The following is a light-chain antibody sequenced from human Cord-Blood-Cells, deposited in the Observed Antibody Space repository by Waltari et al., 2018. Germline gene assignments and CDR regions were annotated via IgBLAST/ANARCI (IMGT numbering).Light chain of an antibody. CDR2: EGS. V-gene: IGLV2-23*03. Sequence: QSALTQPASVSGSPGQSITFSCTGTSSDVGSYNLVSWYQQHPGKAPKLMIYEGSKRPSGVSNRFSGSKSGNTASLTISGLQAEDEADYYCCSYAGSSTFKVFGGGTKLTVL. CDR3: CSYAGSSTFKV. J-gene: IGLJ3*02. CDR1: SSDVGSYNL.